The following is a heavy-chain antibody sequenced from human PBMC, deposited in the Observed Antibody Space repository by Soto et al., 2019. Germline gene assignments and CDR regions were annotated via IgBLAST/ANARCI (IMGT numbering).Heavy chain of an antibody. CDR1: GYSFTSYW. D-gene: IGHD5-12*01. Sequence: GESLKISCKGSGYSFTSYWISWVRQMPGKGLEWMGRIDPSDSYTNYIPSFQCHVTISADKSISTAYLQWSSLKASDTAMYYCARHVWYGGYSCGMDVWGQGTTVTGSS. J-gene: IGHJ6*02. V-gene: IGHV5-10-1*01. CDR3: ARHVWYGGYSCGMDV. CDR2: IDPSDSYT.